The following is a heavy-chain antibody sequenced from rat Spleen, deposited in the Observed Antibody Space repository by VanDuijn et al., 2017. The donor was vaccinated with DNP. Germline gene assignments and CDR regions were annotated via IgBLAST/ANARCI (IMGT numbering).Heavy chain of an antibody. D-gene: IGHD4-3*01. Sequence: QVQLQQSGAELAKPGSSVKISCKASGYTFTNSYMGWIKQTTGQGLEYIGYINSGSGGTNYNEKFKGKATLTVDKSSSTAFMQLSSLTPDDSAVYYCASSWVGVRGIWFAFWGQGSLVTVSS. CDR2: INSGSGGT. J-gene: IGHJ3*01. V-gene: IGHV1-43*01. CDR3: ASSWVGVRGIWFAF. CDR1: GYTFTNSY.